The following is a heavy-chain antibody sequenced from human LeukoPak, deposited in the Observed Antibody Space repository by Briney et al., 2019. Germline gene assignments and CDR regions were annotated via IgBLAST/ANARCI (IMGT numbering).Heavy chain of an antibody. Sequence: PGGSLRLSCAASGFIFGNYAMRWVRQAPGKGLEWVSGSGSGGGTYYANSVKGRFTISRDNSKNTLYLQMNSLRAEDTAIYYCAKAHSVSAPGCFDPWGQGTLVTVSS. J-gene: IGHJ5*02. D-gene: IGHD5-18*01. CDR3: AKAHSVSAPGCFDP. CDR2: SGSGGGT. V-gene: IGHV3-23*01. CDR1: GFIFGNYA.